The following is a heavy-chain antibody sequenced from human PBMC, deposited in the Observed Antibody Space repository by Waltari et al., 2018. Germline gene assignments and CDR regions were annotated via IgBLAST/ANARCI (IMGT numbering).Heavy chain of an antibody. Sequence: QLLESGGGWRRAGGSLSLSCAASGFPFSNSAMRWVRQAPGKGPEWVSGITSGGGDTYYTDSVRGRFTISRDNSKNTVYLQMNSLRHEDTAVYYCAKEIYRIGRPCFDYWGQGVRVTVSS. CDR1: GFPFSNSA. CDR2: ITSGGGDT. D-gene: IGHD6-19*01. CDR3: AKEIYRIGRPCFDY. V-gene: IGHV3-23*01. J-gene: IGHJ4*02.